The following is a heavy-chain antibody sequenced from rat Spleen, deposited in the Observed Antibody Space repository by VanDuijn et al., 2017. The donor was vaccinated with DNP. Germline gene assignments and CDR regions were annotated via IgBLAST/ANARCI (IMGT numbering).Heavy chain of an antibody. CDR3: ARLTIAAIYAMDA. J-gene: IGHJ4*01. CDR1: GFTFSNYW. CDR2: INTDGVTT. V-gene: IGHV5-58*01. D-gene: IGHD1-2*01. Sequence: EVQLVETGGGLVQPGRSLKLSCVASGFTFSNYWMYWIRQAPGKGLEWVASINTDGVTTYYRDSVKGRFTVSRDNAKSSLYLQMDSLRSEDTATYYCARLTIAAIYAMDAWGQGTSVTVSS.